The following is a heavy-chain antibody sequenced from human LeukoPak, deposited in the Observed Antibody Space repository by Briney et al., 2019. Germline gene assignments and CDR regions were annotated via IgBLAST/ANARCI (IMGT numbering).Heavy chain of an antibody. CDR2: IYYSVST. CDR1: GGSISSYY. CDR3: ARDRRL. J-gene: IGHJ4*02. V-gene: IGHV4-59*01. Sequence: SETLSLTCTVSGGSISSYYWSWIRQPPGKGLEWIGYIYYSVSTNYNPSLKSRVTISVDTSKNQFSLKLSSVTAADTAVYYCARDRRLWGQGTLVTVSS. D-gene: IGHD6-6*01.